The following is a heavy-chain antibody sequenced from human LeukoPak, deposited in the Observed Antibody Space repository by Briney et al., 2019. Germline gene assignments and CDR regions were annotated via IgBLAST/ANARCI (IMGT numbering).Heavy chain of an antibody. V-gene: IGHV3-23*01. CDR3: AKGDCSGGSCYPNFDY. CDR2: ISGSGGST. Sequence: GGSLRLSCAASGFTFSSYAMSWVRQAPGEGLEWASAISGSGGSTYYADSVKGRFTISRDNSKNTLYLQMNSLRAEDTAVYYCAKGDCSGGSCYPNFDYWGQGTLVTVSS. J-gene: IGHJ4*02. CDR1: GFTFSSYA. D-gene: IGHD2-15*01.